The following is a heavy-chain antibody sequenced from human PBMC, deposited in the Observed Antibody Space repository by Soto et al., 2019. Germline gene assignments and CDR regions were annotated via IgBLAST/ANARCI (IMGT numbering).Heavy chain of an antibody. CDR3: ARGRGYDILTGYYYYYYGMDV. Sequence: GASVKVSCKASGYTFTSYDINWVRQATGQGLEWMGWMNPNSGNTGYAQKFQGRVTMTRNTSISTAYMELSSLRSEDTAVYYCARGRGYDILTGYYYYYYGMDVWGQGTTVTVSS. CDR2: MNPNSGNT. V-gene: IGHV1-8*01. D-gene: IGHD3-9*01. J-gene: IGHJ6*02. CDR1: GYTFTSYD.